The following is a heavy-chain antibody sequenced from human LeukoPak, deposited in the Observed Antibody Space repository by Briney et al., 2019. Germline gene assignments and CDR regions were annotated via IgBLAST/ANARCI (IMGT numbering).Heavy chain of an antibody. CDR1: GYSISSGYY. Sequence: SSETLSLTCTVSGYSISSGYYWGWIRQPPGKGLEWIGSIYHSGSTYYNPSLKSRVTISVDTSKNQFSLKLSSVTAADTAVYYCARVRQTTPYFDYWGQGTLVTVSS. V-gene: IGHV4-38-2*02. CDR3: ARVRQTTPYFDY. J-gene: IGHJ4*02. D-gene: IGHD4-17*01. CDR2: IYHSGST.